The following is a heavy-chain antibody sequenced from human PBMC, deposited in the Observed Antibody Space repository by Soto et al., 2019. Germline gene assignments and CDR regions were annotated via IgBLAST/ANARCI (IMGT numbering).Heavy chain of an antibody. Sequence: PVKVSCNASAATFSSYSISWVRQAPGQGLEWMGGIIPIFGTANYAQKFQGRVTITADESTSTAYMELSSLRSEDTAVYYCASLSRVSGYPSYYYYGMDVWGQGTTVTVSS. CDR3: ASLSRVSGYPSYYYYGMDV. CDR1: AATFSSYS. V-gene: IGHV1-69*13. D-gene: IGHD3-22*01. J-gene: IGHJ6*02. CDR2: IIPIFGTA.